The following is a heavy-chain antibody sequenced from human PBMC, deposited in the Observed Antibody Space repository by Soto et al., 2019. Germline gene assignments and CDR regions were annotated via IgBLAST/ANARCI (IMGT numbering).Heavy chain of an antibody. CDR1: GFTFSSYW. D-gene: IGHD6-19*01. Sequence: GGSLRLSCAASGFTFSSYWMHWVRQAPGKGLVWVSRVKGDGSERTYADSVKGRFTISRDNTKNTLYLQMNSLRPEDTAVYYCTRAQWLADDIFDIWGHGTMVTVSS. V-gene: IGHV3-74*01. CDR3: TRAQWLADDIFDI. J-gene: IGHJ3*02. CDR2: VKGDGSER.